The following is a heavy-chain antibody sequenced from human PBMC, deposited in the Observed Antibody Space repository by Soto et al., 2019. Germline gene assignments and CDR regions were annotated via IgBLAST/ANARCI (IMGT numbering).Heavy chain of an antibody. CDR2: ISWNSGSI. D-gene: IGHD2-8*01. J-gene: IGHJ3*02. CDR1: GFTFDDYA. Sequence: PGGSLRLSCAASGFTFDDYAMHWVRQAPGKGLEWVSGISWNSGSIGYADSVKGRFTISRDNAKNSLYLQMNSLRAEDTALYYCAKERYCTNGVCYSHAFDIWGQGTMVTVSS. CDR3: AKERYCTNGVCYSHAFDI. V-gene: IGHV3-9*01.